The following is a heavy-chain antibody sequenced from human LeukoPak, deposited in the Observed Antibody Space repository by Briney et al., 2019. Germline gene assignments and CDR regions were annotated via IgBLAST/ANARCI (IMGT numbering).Heavy chain of an antibody. Sequence: GGSLRLSCAASGFTFIMYWVRQAPGKGLEWVAVIWYGGSKKYYADSVKGRFTISRDNSKNTLYLQMNSLRSEDTAVYKCAKGTSLSGWGQGTLVTVSS. J-gene: IGHJ4*02. V-gene: IGHV3-30*02. CDR1: GFTFI. CDR2: IWYGGSKK. D-gene: IGHD2-2*01. CDR3: AKGTSLSG.